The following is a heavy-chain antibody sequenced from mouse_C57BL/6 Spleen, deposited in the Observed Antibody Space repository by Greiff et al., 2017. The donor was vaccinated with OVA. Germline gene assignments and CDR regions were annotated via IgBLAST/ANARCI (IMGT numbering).Heavy chain of an antibody. D-gene: IGHD1-1*01. V-gene: IGHV1-18*01. CDR2: INPNNGGT. CDR1: GYTFTDYN. Sequence: EVQLQQSGPELVKPGASVKIPRKASGYTFTDYNMDWVKQSHGKSLEWIGDINPNNGGTIYNQKFKGKATLTVDKSSSTAYMELRSLTSEDTAVYYCARALIYYYGSSPFDYWGQGTTLTVSS. CDR3: ARALIYYYGSSPFDY. J-gene: IGHJ2*01.